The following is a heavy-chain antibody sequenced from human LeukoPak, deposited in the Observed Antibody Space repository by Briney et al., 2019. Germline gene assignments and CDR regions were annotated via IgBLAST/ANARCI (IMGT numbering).Heavy chain of an antibody. CDR1: GGSISGYY. J-gene: IGHJ4*02. CDR2: IYHCGSA. Sequence: AETLSLTCTLSGGSISGYYWSWIGPPPGEGLEWCGYIYHCGSANYTPSLRSRVTISVDTSKNQFSLKLSSVAAADTAVYYCARSYCGGDCYSGGGIVDYCGQGPLIPVSS. CDR3: ARSYCGGDCYSGGGIVDY. V-gene: IGHV4-4*09. D-gene: IGHD2-21*02.